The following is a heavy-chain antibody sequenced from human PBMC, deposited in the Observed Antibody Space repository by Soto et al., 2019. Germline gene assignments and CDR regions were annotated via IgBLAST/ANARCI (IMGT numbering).Heavy chain of an antibody. D-gene: IGHD3-9*01. V-gene: IGHV4-34*01. CDR3: ARKLEASIRRVEWFSYKWFDP. CDR1: GDSLSCYA. Sequence: PSETLSLTCDVHGDSLSCYAWSWIRQPPGKGLEWIGEITFRGVTNYHPSLKSRVSMSVDTSKNRISLNVSSVTAADTALYFCARKLEASIRRVEWFSYKWFDPWGPGTLVTVSS. CDR2: ITFRGVT. J-gene: IGHJ5*02.